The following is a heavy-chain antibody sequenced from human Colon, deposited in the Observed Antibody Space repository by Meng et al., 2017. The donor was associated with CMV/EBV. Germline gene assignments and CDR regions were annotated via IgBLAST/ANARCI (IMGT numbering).Heavy chain of an antibody. CDR3: ATTYYYDSSGYYGSEY. CDR1: GVTFSSYA. CDR2: ISGSGGYT. V-gene: IGHV3-23*01. J-gene: IGHJ4*02. D-gene: IGHD3-22*01. Sequence: SGVTFSSYAMTWVRQAPGKGLEWVSAISGSGGYTYYADSVKGRFTISRDNSKNTLYLQMNSLRAEDTAVYYCATTYYYDSSGYYGSEYWGQGTLVTVSS.